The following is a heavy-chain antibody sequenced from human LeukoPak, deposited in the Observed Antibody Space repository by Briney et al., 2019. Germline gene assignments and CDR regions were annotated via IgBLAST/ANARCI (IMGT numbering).Heavy chain of an antibody. CDR3: ARRSDNWFDP. J-gene: IGHJ5*02. CDR1: GYTLTELS. CDR2: INPNSGRT. V-gene: IGHV1-2*02. Sequence: ASVKVSCKVSGYTLTELSMHWVRQAPGQGLEWMGWINPNSGRTNYAQKFQGRVTMTRDTSISTAYMDLSSLRFDDTAVYYCARRSDNWFDPWGQGTLVTVSS.